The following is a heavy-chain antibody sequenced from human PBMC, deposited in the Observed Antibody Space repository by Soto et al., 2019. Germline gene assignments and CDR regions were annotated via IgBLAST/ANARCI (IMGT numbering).Heavy chain of an antibody. J-gene: IGHJ6*02. Sequence: ASVKVSCKASGYTFTSYAMHWVRQAPGQRLEWMGWINAGNGNTKYSQKFQGRVTITRDTSASTAYMELSSLRSEDTAVYYCASDLWLGELLPKFYYYYGMDVWGQGTTVTVSS. D-gene: IGHD3-10*01. V-gene: IGHV1-3*01. CDR1: GYTFTSYA. CDR2: INAGNGNT. CDR3: ASDLWLGELLPKFYYYYGMDV.